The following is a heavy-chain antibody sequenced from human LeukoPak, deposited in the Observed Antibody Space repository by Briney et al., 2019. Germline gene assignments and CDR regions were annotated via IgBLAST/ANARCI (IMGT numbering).Heavy chain of an antibody. Sequence: PGESLRLSCAASGFIFSSYAMSWVRQAPGKGLEWVANIKQDGVEQYYVDSVEGRFTISRDNAKSSLFLQMNSLRAEDTAVYYCARISQRSFDPCGQGTLVTVSS. D-gene: IGHD2-15*01. V-gene: IGHV3-7*05. CDR3: ARISQRSFDP. CDR2: IKQDGVEQ. J-gene: IGHJ5*02. CDR1: GFIFSSYA.